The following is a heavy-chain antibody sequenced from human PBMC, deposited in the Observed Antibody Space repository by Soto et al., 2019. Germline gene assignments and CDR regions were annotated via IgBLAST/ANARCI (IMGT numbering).Heavy chain of an antibody. CDR1: GFTFSDYY. J-gene: IGHJ4*02. D-gene: IGHD2-15*01. CDR2: ISSSSSYT. CDR3: ARYCSGGSCPFDY. V-gene: IGHV3-11*06. Sequence: GGSLRLSCAASGFTFSDYYMSWIRQAPGKGLEWVSYISSSSSYTNYADSVKGRFTISRDNAKNSLYLQMNSLRAEDTAVYYCARYCSGGSCPFDYWGQGTLVTVSS.